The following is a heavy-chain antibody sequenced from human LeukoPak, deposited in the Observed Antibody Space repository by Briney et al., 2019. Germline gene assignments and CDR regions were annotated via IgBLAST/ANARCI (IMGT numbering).Heavy chain of an antibody. CDR1: GYTFTSYG. CDR3: ARVWNNLPGYWFDP. V-gene: IGHV1-18*01. CDR2: ISAYNGNT. D-gene: IGHD1-1*01. J-gene: IGHJ5*02. Sequence: ASVKVSCRASGYTFTSYGISWVRQAPGQGLEWMGWISAYNGNTNYAQKLQGRVTMTTDTSTSTAYMELRSLRSDDTAVYYCARVWNNLPGYWFDPWGQGTLVTVSS.